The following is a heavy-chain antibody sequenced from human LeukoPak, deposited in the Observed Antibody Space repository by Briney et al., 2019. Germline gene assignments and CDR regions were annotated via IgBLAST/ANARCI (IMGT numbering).Heavy chain of an antibody. J-gene: IGHJ4*02. D-gene: IGHD3-16*02. Sequence: PSETLSLTCAVSGYSISSGYYWGWIRQPPGKGLEWNGSIYHSGSTYYNPSLKSRVTISVDTSKNQFSLKLSSVTAADTAVYYCARVHYYDYVWGSYRYMGGSFDYWGQGTLVTVSS. CDR2: IYHSGST. CDR3: ARVHYYDYVWGSYRYMGGSFDY. CDR1: GYSISSGYY. V-gene: IGHV4-38-2*01.